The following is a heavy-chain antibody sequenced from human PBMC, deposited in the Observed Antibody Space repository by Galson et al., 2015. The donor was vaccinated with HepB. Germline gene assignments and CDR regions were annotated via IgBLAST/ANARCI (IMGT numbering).Heavy chain of an antibody. J-gene: IGHJ6*03. Sequence: SLRLSCAASTFGFSDFGMHWVRQAPGKGLEWVAVIWFDGSNENYADSVKGRFTISRDNSKNTLYLQMNSLRPEDTAVYYCAREGDFWSDSGVRAYYYYYYMDVWGKGTTVTVSS. CDR3: AREGDFWSDSGVRAYYYYYYMDV. CDR2: IWFDGSNE. D-gene: IGHD3-3*01. V-gene: IGHV3-33*01. CDR1: TFGFSDFG.